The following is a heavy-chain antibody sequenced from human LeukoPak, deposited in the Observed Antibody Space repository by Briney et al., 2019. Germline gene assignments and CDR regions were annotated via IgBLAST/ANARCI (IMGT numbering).Heavy chain of an antibody. V-gene: IGHV4-34*01. Sequence: TSETLSLTCAVYGGSFSGYYWSWIRQPPGKGLEWIGEINHSGSTNYNPSLKSRVTISVDTSKNQFSLKLSSVTAADTAVYYCARDLVVVRAFDIWGQGTMVTVSS. CDR2: INHSGST. CDR1: GGSFSGYY. J-gene: IGHJ3*02. CDR3: ARDLVVVRAFDI. D-gene: IGHD2-2*01.